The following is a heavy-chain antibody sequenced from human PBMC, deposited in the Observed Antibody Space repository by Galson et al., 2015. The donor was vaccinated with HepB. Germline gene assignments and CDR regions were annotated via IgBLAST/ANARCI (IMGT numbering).Heavy chain of an antibody. CDR3: AREDRNILVAALDS. V-gene: IGHV3-30*03. CDR2: ISYDGENE. CDR1: GFNFNHYG. Sequence: FLRLSCAASGFNFNHYGMHWVRQAPGKGLEWVALISYDGENEWYADSVKGRFTISRDNSKSALFLQMNSLRPEDTAMYYCAREDRNILVAALDSWGQGTMVTISS. J-gene: IGHJ4*02. D-gene: IGHD2-15*01.